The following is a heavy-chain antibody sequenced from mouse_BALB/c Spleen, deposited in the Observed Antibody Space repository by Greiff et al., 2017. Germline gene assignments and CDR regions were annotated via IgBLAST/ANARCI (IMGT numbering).Heavy chain of an antibody. V-gene: IGHV7-3*02. D-gene: IGHD2-3*01. CDR3: ARDDGYYYYYAMDY. Sequence: EVKLQESGGGLVQPGGSLRLSCATSGFTFTDYYMSWVRQPPGKALEWLGFIRNKANGYTTEYSASVKGRFTISRDNSQSILYLQMNTLRAEDSATYYCARDDGYYYYYAMDYWGQGTSVTVSS. CDR1: GFTFTDYY. CDR2: IRNKANGYTT. J-gene: IGHJ4*01.